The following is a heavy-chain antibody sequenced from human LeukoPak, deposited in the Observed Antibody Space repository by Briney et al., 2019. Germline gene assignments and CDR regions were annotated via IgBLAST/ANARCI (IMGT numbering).Heavy chain of an antibody. CDR3: ARQNDYGDSLYYFDY. Sequence: SETLSLTCTVSGGSISRSSYYWGWIRQPPGKGLEWIGSIYYSGSTYYNPSLKSRVTISVDTSKNQFSLKLSSVTAADTAVYYCARQNDYGDSLYYFDYWGQGTLVAVSS. J-gene: IGHJ4*02. D-gene: IGHD4-17*01. V-gene: IGHV4-39*01. CDR2: IYYSGST. CDR1: GGSISRSSYY.